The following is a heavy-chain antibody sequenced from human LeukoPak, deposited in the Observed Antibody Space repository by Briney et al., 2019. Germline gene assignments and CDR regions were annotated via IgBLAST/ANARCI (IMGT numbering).Heavy chain of an antibody. D-gene: IGHD2-15*01. CDR3: ARVVIYCSGGSCHDAFDI. CDR2: INPSGGST. V-gene: IGHV1-46*01. Sequence: ASVKVSCKASGYTFTSYYMHWGRQAPGQGLEWMGIINPSGGSTSYAQRFQGRVTMTRDTSTSTVYMELSGLRSEDTAVYYCARVVIYCSGGSCHDAFDIWGQGTMVTVSS. CDR1: GYTFTSYY. J-gene: IGHJ3*02.